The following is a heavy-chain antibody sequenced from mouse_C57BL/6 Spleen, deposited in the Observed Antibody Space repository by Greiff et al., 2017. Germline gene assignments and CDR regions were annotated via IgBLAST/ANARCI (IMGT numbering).Heavy chain of an antibody. V-gene: IGHV1-66*01. CDR1: GYSFTSYY. CDR2: IYPGSGNT. J-gene: IGHJ2*01. CDR3: ATSFTGRGRYFDY. Sequence: VKLVESGPEQVKPGASVKISCKASGYSFTSYYIHWVKQRPGQGLEWIGWIYPGSGNTKYNEKFKGKATLTADTSSSTAYLQLSSLTSEDSAVYYCATSFTGRGRYFDYWGQGTTLTVSS. D-gene: IGHD3-3*01.